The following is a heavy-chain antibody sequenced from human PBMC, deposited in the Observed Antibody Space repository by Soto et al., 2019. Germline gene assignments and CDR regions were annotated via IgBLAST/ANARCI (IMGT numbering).Heavy chain of an antibody. V-gene: IGHV3-7*03. J-gene: IGHJ4*02. CDR2: INQDGSEK. Sequence: GGSLRLSCAASGFTFSSYAMSWVRQAPGKGLEWVARINQDGSEKYYVDSVKGRFTISRDNAKNSLYLQMNSLRAEDTAVYYCARDYPGGSYYDYWGQGTLVTVSS. CDR1: GFTFSSYA. D-gene: IGHD1-26*01. CDR3: ARDYPGGSYYDY.